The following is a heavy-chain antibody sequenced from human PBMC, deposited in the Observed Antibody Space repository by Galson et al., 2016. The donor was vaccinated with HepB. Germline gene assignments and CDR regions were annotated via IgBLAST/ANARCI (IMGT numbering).Heavy chain of an antibody. J-gene: IGHJ1*01. CDR2: IYHSGSI. CDR1: GASFNGYY. V-gene: IGHV4-34*01. D-gene: IGHD1-26*01. CDR3: ARMGSYGPFQH. Sequence: SETLSLTCVVYGASFNGYYWNRVRQPPGKGLEWIGEIYHSGSINYNPSLKSRFTLSVDKSKNQFSLKLSSVTAADTAVYYCARMGSYGPFQHWGQGPLVTVSS.